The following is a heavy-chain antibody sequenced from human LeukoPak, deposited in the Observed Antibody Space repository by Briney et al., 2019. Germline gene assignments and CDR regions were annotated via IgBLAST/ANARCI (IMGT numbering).Heavy chain of an antibody. V-gene: IGHV1-46*01. CDR2: INPSGGST. CDR1: GYTFTSYY. CDR3: AREIGPDYMDV. Sequence: ASVKVSCKASGYTFTSYYMHWVRQAPGQGLEWMGIINPSGGSTSYAQKFRGRVTMTRDTSTSTVYMELSSLRSEDTAVYYCAREIGPDYMDVWGKGTTVTVSS. J-gene: IGHJ6*03.